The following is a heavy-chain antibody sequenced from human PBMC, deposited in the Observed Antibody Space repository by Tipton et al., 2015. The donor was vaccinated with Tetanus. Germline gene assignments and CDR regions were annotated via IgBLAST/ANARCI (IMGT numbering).Heavy chain of an antibody. V-gene: IGHV4-31*03. CDR3: ARGGGPYFGSSCFYDW. J-gene: IGHJ4*02. Sequence: TLSLTCTVSGASIGSISYYWSWIRQPPGKGLEWIGYTYYSGSTGYNPPLKSRVTISVDTSNNQFTLRLISVTAAATAVYYCARGGGPYFGSSCFYDWWGQGTRVTVPS. CDR1: GASIGSISYY. CDR2: TYYSGST. D-gene: IGHD3-22*01.